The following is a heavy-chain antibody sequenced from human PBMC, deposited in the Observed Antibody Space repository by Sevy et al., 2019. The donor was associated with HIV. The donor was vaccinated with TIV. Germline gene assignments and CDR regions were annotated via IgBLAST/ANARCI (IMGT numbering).Heavy chain of an antibody. CDR3: FTVNYETSPADTFDI. CDR1: GYSFSDYY. CDR2: INPQNGIT. V-gene: IGHV1-2*02. Sequence: ASVKVSCKASGYSFSDYYLHWVRQVPGQGLEWMGWINPQNGITNYTQNLQGRVTMTRDTSVSTAYLQLRGLQSDDTALYYCFTVNYETSPADTFDIWGQGTMVTVSS. D-gene: IGHD3-3*01. J-gene: IGHJ3*02.